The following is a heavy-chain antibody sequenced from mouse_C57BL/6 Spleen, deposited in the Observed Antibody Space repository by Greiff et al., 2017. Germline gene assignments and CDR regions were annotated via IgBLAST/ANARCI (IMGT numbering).Heavy chain of an antibody. CDR1: GYSITSGYY. V-gene: IGHV3-6*01. J-gene: IGHJ4*01. Sequence: EVKLQESGPGLVKPSQSLSLTCSVTGYSITSGYYWNWIRQFPGNKLEWMGYISYDGSNNYNPSLKNRISITRDTSKNQFFLKLNSVTTEDTATYYCARGDYGSSYVDYAMDYWGQGTSVTVSS. D-gene: IGHD1-1*01. CDR3: ARGDYGSSYVDYAMDY. CDR2: ISYDGSN.